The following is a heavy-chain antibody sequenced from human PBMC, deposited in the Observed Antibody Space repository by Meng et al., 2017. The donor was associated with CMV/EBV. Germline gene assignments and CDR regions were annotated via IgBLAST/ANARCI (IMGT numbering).Heavy chain of an antibody. CDR1: GFTFSSYE. V-gene: IGHV3-48*03. D-gene: IGHD3-3*01. CDR3: ARASYDFWSGYSPYYYYGMDV. CDR2: ISSSGSTI. Sequence: GESLKISCAASGFTFSSYEMNWARQAPGKGLEWVSYISSSGSTIYYADSVKGRFTISRDNAKNSLYLQMNSLRAEDTAVYYCARASYDFWSGYSPYYYYGMDVWGQGTTVTAS. J-gene: IGHJ6*02.